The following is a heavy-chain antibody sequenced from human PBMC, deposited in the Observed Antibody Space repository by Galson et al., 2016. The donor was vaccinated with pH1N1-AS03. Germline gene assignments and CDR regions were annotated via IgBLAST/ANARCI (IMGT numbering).Heavy chain of an antibody. V-gene: IGHV1-18*01. CDR2: ISVYNGNT. CDR1: GYVFGSYR. J-gene: IGHJ4*02. Sequence: SVKVSCKASGYVFGSYRISWVRQAPGQGLEWMGWISVYNGNTNHAQNLQGRVTMPTDTSTTTAYMELRSLTSDDTAVYYCARQTMVHYFDYWGQGTLVTVSS. D-gene: IGHD3-10*01. CDR3: ARQTMVHYFDY.